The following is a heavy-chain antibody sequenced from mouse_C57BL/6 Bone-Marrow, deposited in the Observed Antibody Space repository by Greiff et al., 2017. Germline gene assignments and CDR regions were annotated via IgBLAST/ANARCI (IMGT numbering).Heavy chain of an antibody. CDR1: GYSITSGYY. CDR2: ISYDGSN. J-gene: IGHJ3*01. V-gene: IGHV3-6*01. Sequence: EVKLQESGPGLVKPSPSLSLTCSVTGYSITSGYYWNWIRQFPGNKLEWMGYISYDGSNNYNPSLKNRISITRDTSKNQFFLKLNSVTTEDTATYYCARDYYGSSSFAYWGQGTLVTVSA. CDR3: ARDYYGSSSFAY. D-gene: IGHD1-1*01.